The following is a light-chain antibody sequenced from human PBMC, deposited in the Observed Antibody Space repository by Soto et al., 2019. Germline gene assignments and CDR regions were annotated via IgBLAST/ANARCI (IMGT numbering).Light chain of an antibody. CDR1: SSNIGAGHD. CDR2: RNN. J-gene: IGLJ3*02. Sequence: QSVLTQPPSVSGAPGQRVTISCTGNSSNIGAGHDVHWYQQPPGTAPKLLIFRNNNRASGVPGRFSGARSGTSASLAITGLQTGDEADYYCQSFDSNLSGWVFGGGTKL. V-gene: IGLV1-40*01. CDR3: QSFDSNLSGWV.